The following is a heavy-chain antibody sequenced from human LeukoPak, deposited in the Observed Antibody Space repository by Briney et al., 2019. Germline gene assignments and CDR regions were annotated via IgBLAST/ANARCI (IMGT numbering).Heavy chain of an antibody. CDR3: ARGPGLAAAGITLDP. CDR1: GFNFSNYW. J-gene: IGHJ5*02. D-gene: IGHD6-13*01. CDR2: IKYDGSDK. Sequence: GGSLRLSCAASGFNFSNYWMIWVRQAPGKGLEWVANIKYDGSDKNYVDSVKGRFTISRDNAKNSLYLRMNGLRADDTAVYYCARGPGLAAAGITLDPWGQGTLVTVSS. V-gene: IGHV3-7*01.